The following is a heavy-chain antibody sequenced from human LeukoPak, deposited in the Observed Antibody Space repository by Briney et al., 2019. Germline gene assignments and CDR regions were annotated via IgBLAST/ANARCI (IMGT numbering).Heavy chain of an antibody. CDR2: ISSSSSNI. Sequence: GGSLRLSCAASGFTFSSYSMNWVRQAPGKGLEWVSYISSSSSNIYYADSVKGRFTISRDNAKNSLYLQMNSLRDEDTAVYYCARSGGGSGWYPYYYGMDVWGQGTTVTVSS. J-gene: IGHJ6*02. D-gene: IGHD6-19*01. V-gene: IGHV3-48*02. CDR3: ARSGGGSGWYPYYYGMDV. CDR1: GFTFSSYS.